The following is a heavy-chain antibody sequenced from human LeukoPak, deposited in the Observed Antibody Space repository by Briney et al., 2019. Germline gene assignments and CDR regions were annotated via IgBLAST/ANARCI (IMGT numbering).Heavy chain of an antibody. Sequence: SETLSHTCTVSGGSVASTGCYWGWIRQPPGKGLEWIGSAYYTGDTYSTPSLKSRLTISVDTSRNQFALTLSSVTAADTAVYYCGRHVSNGWDYHYGLDVWGQGTTVTVSS. CDR1: GGSVASTGCY. V-gene: IGHV4-39*01. J-gene: IGHJ6*02. CDR3: GRHVSNGWDYHYGLDV. CDR2: AYYTGDT. D-gene: IGHD6-19*01.